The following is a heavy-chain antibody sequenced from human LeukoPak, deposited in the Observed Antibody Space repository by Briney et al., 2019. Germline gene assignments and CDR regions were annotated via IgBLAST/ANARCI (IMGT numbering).Heavy chain of an antibody. J-gene: IGHJ6*02. CDR3: AKDSAVVPAAPYGMDV. D-gene: IGHD2-2*01. CDR1: AFTFSSYA. Sequence: GGSLRLSCAASAFTFSSYAMNWVRQAPGKGLEWVSTICGSGGGTYYADSVKGRFTISRDNPKNTLYLQMNSLRAEDTAVYYCAKDSAVVPAAPYGMDVWGQGTTVTVSS. V-gene: IGHV3-23*01. CDR2: ICGSGGGT.